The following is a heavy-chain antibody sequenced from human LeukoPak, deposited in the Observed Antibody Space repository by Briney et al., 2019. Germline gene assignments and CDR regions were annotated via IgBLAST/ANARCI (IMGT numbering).Heavy chain of an antibody. V-gene: IGHV4-34*01. CDR1: GGSISSDY. Sequence: SETLSLTCTVSGGSISSDYCNWIRQPPGKGLEWIGEINHSGSTNYNPSLKSRVTISVDTSKNQFSLKLSSVTAADTAVYYCARRRDGYKQALDYWGQGTLVTVSS. J-gene: IGHJ4*02. CDR3: ARRRDGYKQALDY. D-gene: IGHD5-24*01. CDR2: INHSGST.